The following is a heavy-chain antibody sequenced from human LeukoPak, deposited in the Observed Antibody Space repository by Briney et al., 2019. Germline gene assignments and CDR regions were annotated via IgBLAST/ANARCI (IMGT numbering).Heavy chain of an antibody. CDR1: GFTFSSYG. V-gene: IGHV3-30*18. CDR2: ISSDGTNK. D-gene: IGHD2/OR15-2a*01. CDR3: VKVLVTYTVDV. Sequence: QPGRSLRLSCAASGFTFSSYGMHWVRQAPGKGLEWVALISSDGTNKYYADSVKGRFTISRDNSKNTLYLQMNSLRGEDTAVYYCVKVLVTYTVDVWGQGTTVTVSS. J-gene: IGHJ6*02.